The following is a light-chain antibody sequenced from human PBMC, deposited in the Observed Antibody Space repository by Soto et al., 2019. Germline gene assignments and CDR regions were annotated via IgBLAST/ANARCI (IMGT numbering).Light chain of an antibody. J-gene: IGKJ1*01. Sequence: DIVMTQSPATLSVSPGERATLSCRASQSIRTNLAWYQHKPGQAPRLLIYGASTGVTGVPARFSGSGSGTEFTLTISSLQSEDFAVYYCQQYGSSPWTFGQGTKVDIK. CDR2: GAS. V-gene: IGKV3-15*01. CDR1: QSIRTN. CDR3: QQYGSSPWT.